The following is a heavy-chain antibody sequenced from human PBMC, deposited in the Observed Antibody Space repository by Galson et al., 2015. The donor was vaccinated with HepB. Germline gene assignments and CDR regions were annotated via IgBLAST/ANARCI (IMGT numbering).Heavy chain of an antibody. CDR1: GGTFSSYA. V-gene: IGHV1-69*13. CDR2: IIPIFGTA. D-gene: IGHD4-23*01. CDR3: ASTVRDESTVVTGY. Sequence: SVKVSCKASGGTFSSYAISWVRQAPGPGLEWMGGIIPIFGTANYAQKFQGRVTITADESTSTAYMELSSLRSEDTAVYYCASTVRDESTVVTGYWGQGTLVTVSS. J-gene: IGHJ4*02.